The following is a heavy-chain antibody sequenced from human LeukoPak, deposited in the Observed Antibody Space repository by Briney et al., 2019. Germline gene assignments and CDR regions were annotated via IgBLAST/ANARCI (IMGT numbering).Heavy chain of an antibody. CDR3: AKDTGTTGIENAFDI. Sequence: PGGSLRLSCEASGFTFDDYAMHWVRQAPGKGLEWVSGISWNSGSIGYADSVKGRFTISRDNAKNSLYLQMNSLRAEDMALYYCAKDTGTTGIENAFDIWGQGTMVTVSS. J-gene: IGHJ3*02. D-gene: IGHD1-7*01. CDR2: ISWNSGSI. V-gene: IGHV3-9*03. CDR1: GFTFDDYA.